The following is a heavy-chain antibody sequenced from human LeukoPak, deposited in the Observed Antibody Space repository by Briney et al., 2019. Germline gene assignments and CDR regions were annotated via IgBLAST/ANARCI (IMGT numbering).Heavy chain of an antibody. CDR1: GGSFSGYY. Sequence: PSETLSLTCAVYGGSFSGYYWSWIRQPPGKGLEWIGEINHSGSTNYNPSLKSRVTISVGTSKNQFSLKLSSVTAADTAVYYCARGHYYYDSSGYYYWGQGTLVTVSS. CDR3: ARGHYYYDSSGYYY. J-gene: IGHJ4*02. V-gene: IGHV4-34*01. CDR2: INHSGST. D-gene: IGHD3-22*01.